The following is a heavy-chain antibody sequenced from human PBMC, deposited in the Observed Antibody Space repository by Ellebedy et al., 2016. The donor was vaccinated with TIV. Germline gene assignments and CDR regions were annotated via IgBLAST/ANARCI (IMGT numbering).Heavy chain of an antibody. CDR1: GYTFTNYF. D-gene: IGHD3-22*01. J-gene: IGHJ4*02. Sequence: ASVKVSCKASGYTFTNYFLYWVRQAPGQGLEWMGIINPTSGSSNYAQKFQGRVTMTMDKSTSTVYMVLSSLRSEDTAVYYCARGDNYYYDSSGYYYNYWGQGTLVTVSS. V-gene: IGHV1-46*01. CDR2: INPTSGSS. CDR3: ARGDNYYYDSSGYYYNY.